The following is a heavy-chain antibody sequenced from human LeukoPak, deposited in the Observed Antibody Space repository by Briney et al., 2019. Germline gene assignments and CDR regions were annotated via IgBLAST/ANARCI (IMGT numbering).Heavy chain of an antibody. V-gene: IGHV4-34*01. J-gene: IGHJ3*02. CDR1: GGSFSGYY. Sequence: SETLSLTCAVYGGSFSGYYCSWIRQPPGKGLEWIGEINHSGSTNYNPSLKSRVTTSVDTSKNQFSLKLSSVTAADTAVYYCARAAVDTAMVTGRAFDIWGQGTMVTVSS. CDR3: ARAAVDTAMVTGRAFDI. D-gene: IGHD5-18*01. CDR2: INHSGST.